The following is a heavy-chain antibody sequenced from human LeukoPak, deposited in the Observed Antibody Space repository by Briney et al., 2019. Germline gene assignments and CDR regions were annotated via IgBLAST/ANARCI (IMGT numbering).Heavy chain of an antibody. CDR1: GYTFTGYY. Sequence: ASVKVSCKASGYTFTGYYMHWVRQAPGQGLEWMGRTNPNSGGTNYAQKFQGRVTMTRDTSISTAYMELSRLRSDDTAVYYCARVIVEMATITRDSDAFDIWGQGTMVTVSS. D-gene: IGHD5-24*01. CDR2: TNPNSGGT. CDR3: ARVIVEMATITRDSDAFDI. J-gene: IGHJ3*02. V-gene: IGHV1-2*06.